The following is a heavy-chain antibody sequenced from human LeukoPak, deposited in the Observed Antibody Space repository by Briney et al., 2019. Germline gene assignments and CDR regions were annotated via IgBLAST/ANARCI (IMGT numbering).Heavy chain of an antibody. V-gene: IGHV3-48*03. J-gene: IGHJ4*02. CDR3: ARDRRGGGKADY. Sequence: PGGSLRLSCAASGFTFSSYEMNWVRQAPGKGLEWVSYISSSGSTIYYADSVKGRFTISRGNAKNSLYLQMNSLRAEDTAVYYCARDRRGGGKADYWGQGTLVTVSS. CDR1: GFTFSSYE. D-gene: IGHD4-23*01. CDR2: ISSSGSTI.